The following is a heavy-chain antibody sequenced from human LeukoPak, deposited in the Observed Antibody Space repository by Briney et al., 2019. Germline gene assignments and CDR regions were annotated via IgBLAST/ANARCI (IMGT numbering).Heavy chain of an antibody. CDR1: GFTFSNYA. CDR2: ISGSGGST. D-gene: IGHD3-22*01. Sequence: GGSLRLSCAASGFTFSNYAMTWVRQAPGKGLECVSVISGSGGSTYYADSVKGRFTISRDNSKNTLYLRMNSLRAEDTAVYYCAKARGTVVPPFDYWGQGTLVTVSS. CDR3: AKARGTVVPPFDY. J-gene: IGHJ4*02. V-gene: IGHV3-23*01.